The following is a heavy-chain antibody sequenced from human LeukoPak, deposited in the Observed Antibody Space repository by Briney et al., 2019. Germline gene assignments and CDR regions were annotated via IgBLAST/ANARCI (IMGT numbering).Heavy chain of an antibody. Sequence: ETLSLTCTVSGGSISSSSYYWGWVRQAPGKGLEWVSAISGSGGSTYYADSVKGRFTISRDNSKNTLYLQMNSLRAEDTAVYYCARISSSLDYWGQGTLVTVSS. J-gene: IGHJ4*02. D-gene: IGHD6-13*01. V-gene: IGHV3-23*01. CDR3: ARISSSLDY. CDR2: ISGSGGST. CDR1: GGSISSSSYY.